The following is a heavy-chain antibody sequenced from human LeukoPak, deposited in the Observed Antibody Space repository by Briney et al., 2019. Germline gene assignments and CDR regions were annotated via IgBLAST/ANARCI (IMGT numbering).Heavy chain of an antibody. V-gene: IGHV3-9*01. Sequence: GRSLRLSCAASGFTFDDYAMHWVRQAPGKGLEWVSGISWNSGTIGYADSVKGRFTISRDNAKNSLNLQMNSLRAEDTALYFCVKAPGIAVAGTLDYWGQGTLVTVSS. J-gene: IGHJ4*02. CDR2: ISWNSGTI. CDR3: VKAPGIAVAGTLDY. CDR1: GFTFDDYA. D-gene: IGHD6-19*01.